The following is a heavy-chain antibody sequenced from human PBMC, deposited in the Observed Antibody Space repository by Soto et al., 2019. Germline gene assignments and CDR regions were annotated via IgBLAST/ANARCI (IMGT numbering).Heavy chain of an antibody. CDR3: ARDQGRPPSPTVPNWFDP. CDR1: GGTFSSYA. Sequence: GASVKVSCKASGGTFSSYAISWVRQAPGQGLEWMGGIIPIFGTANYAQKFQGRVTITADESTSTAYMELSSLRSEDTAVYYCARDQGRPPSPTVPNWFDPWGQGTLVTVSS. D-gene: IGHD2-2*01. V-gene: IGHV1-69*13. J-gene: IGHJ5*02. CDR2: IIPIFGTA.